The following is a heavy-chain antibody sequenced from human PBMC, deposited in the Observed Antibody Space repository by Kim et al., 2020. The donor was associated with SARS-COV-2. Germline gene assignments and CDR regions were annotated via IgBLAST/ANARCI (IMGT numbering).Heavy chain of an antibody. V-gene: IGHV3-33*01. CDR1: GFTFSNYG. J-gene: IGHJ4*02. D-gene: IGHD6-19*01. Sequence: GGSLRLSCAASGFTFSNYGLHWVRQAPGKGLEWVAVIWYDGSNKYYADSVKGRFTISRDNSKNTLFLQMDSLRAEDTAVYFCARDCSSGCLDYWGQGTLVTVSS. CDR2: IWYDGSNK. CDR3: ARDCSSGCLDY.